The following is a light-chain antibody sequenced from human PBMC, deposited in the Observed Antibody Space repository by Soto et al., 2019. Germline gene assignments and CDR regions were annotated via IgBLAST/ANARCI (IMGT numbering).Light chain of an antibody. V-gene: IGKV3-15*01. CDR3: QQYYNWPLT. Sequence: ELVMTHSPPTLSLSPGEVATLSCRARQMFCSNVAWYQQKPGQAPRLLIYCTATRVTGIPARFSGSGSWTEFTLTISSLQSEDFAVYYCQQYYNWPLTFGGGTKVDIK. CDR1: QMFCSN. CDR2: CTA. J-gene: IGKJ4*01.